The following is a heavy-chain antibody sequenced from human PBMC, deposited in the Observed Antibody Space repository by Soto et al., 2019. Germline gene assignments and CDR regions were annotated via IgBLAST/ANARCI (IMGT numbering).Heavy chain of an antibody. Sequence: GESLKLSCKGSGYSFTSYWIGWVRQMPGKGLEWMGIIYPGDSDTRYSPSFQGQVTISADKSISTAYLQWSSLKASDTAMYYCARQKVVPAAGENYYYYYTDVREKQTTAT. V-gene: IGHV5-51*01. D-gene: IGHD2-2*01. J-gene: IGHJ6*03. CDR2: IYPGDSDT. CDR1: GYSFTSYW. CDR3: ARQKVVPAAGENYYYYYTDV.